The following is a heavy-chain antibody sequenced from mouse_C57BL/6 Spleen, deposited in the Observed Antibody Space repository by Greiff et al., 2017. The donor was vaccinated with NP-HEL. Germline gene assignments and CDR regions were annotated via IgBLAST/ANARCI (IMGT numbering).Heavy chain of an antibody. Sequence: DVMLVESGGGLVQPGGSLKLSCAASGFTFSDYGMAWVRQAPRKGPEWVEFISNLAYSIYYADTVTGRFTISRENAKNTLYLEMSSLRSEDTAMYYCARHGSPYYSNSYYAMDYWGQGTSVTVSS. V-gene: IGHV5-15*01. D-gene: IGHD2-5*01. J-gene: IGHJ4*01. CDR3: ARHGSPYYSNSYYAMDY. CDR1: GFTFSDYG. CDR2: ISNLAYSI.